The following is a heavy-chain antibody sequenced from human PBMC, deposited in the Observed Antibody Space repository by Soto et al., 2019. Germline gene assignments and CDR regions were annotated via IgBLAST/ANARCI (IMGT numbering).Heavy chain of an antibody. Sequence: GGSLRLSCVASGFTFDSYAMNWIRQAPGKGLEWVSAISGSGGSTYYADSVKGRFTISRDNSKNTLYLQMNSLRAEDTAVYYCAKDNTDYYGMDVWGQGTTVTVSS. J-gene: IGHJ6*02. CDR3: AKDNTDYYGMDV. CDR1: GFTFDSYA. CDR2: ISGSGGST. V-gene: IGHV3-23*01.